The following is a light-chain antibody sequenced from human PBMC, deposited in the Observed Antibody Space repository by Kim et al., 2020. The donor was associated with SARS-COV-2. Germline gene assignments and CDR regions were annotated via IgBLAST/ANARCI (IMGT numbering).Light chain of an antibody. V-gene: IGLV2-14*03. Sequence: GQSFTFSCTGTSSDVGGYNYVSWYQQHPGKAPRLMIHDVSKRPSGVSNRFSGSKSGNTASLTVSGLQAEDEADYYCSSYTTSSTLAFGGGTQLTVL. J-gene: IGLJ2*01. CDR3: SSYTTSSTLA. CDR2: DVS. CDR1: SSDVGGYNY.